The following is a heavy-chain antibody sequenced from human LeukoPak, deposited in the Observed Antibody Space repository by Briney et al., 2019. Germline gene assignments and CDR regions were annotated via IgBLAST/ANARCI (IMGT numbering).Heavy chain of an antibody. J-gene: IGHJ4*02. D-gene: IGHD6-19*01. Sequence: SETLSLNCAVSGYSISSGYYWGWIRQPPGKGLEWIGSIYHSGSTYYNPSLKSRVTISVDTSKNDFYVKLNSVTAADTAVYYCARGLVVSAWRYYFDYWGQGNLVTVSS. CDR2: IYHSGST. V-gene: IGHV4-38-2*01. CDR1: GYSISSGYY. CDR3: ARGLVVSAWRYYFDY.